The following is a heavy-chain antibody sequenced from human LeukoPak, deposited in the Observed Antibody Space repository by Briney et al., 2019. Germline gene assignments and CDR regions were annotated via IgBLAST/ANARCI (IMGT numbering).Heavy chain of an antibody. D-gene: IGHD1-1*01. CDR1: GYTFPSYD. CDR2: ISAYNCDT. CDR3: AREPTTTEREYYYYYYMDV. Sequence: SVHVSYKPSGYTFPSYDISWLRQAPAQGLEWMGWISAYNCDTNYAQKLQGRVTMTTDTSTSTAYMELRSLRSDDTAVYYCAREPTTTEREYYYYYYMDVWGKGTTVTVSS. J-gene: IGHJ6*03. V-gene: IGHV1-18*01.